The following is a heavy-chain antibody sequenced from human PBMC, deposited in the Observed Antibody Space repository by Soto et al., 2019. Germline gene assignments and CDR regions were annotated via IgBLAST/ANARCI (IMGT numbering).Heavy chain of an antibody. D-gene: IGHD5-12*01. J-gene: IGHJ2*01. CDR1: GFTVSSYD. V-gene: IGHV3-13*01. Sequence: EVQLVESGGGLVQPGGSLRLSCAASGFTVSSYDMHWVRQATGKGLEWVSAIGTAGDTYYADSVKGRCTISREKAKNSLYLQMNSLRAGDTAVYYCARSARWLQSRYFDLWGRGTLVTVSS. CDR2: IGTAGDT. CDR3: ARSARWLQSRYFDL.